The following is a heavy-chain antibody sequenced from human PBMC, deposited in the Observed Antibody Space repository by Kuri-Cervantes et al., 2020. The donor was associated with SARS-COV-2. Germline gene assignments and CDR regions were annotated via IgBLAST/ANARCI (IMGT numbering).Heavy chain of an antibody. V-gene: IGHV3-48*02. D-gene: IGHD1-14*01. CDR2: ISSSSSTI. CDR3: AREGRNIDYYYGMDV. CDR1: GFTFSSYS. Sequence: GESLKISCAASGFTFSSYSMNWVRQAPGKGLEWVSYISSSSSTIYYADSVKGRFTISRDNAKNSLYLQMNSLRDEDTAVYYCAREGRNIDYYYGMDVWGQGTTVTVSS. J-gene: IGHJ6*02.